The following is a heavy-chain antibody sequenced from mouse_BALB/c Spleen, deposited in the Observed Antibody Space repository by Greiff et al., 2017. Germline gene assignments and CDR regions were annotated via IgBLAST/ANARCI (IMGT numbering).Heavy chain of an antibody. V-gene: IGHV5-17*02. D-gene: IGHD1-1*01. CDR3: ARVRYPSYAMDY. CDR2: ISSGSSTI. CDR1: GFTFSSFG. J-gene: IGHJ4*01. Sequence: DVKLVESGGGLVQPGGSRKLSCAASGFTFSSFGMHWVRQAPEKGLEWVAYISSGSSTIYYADTVKGRFTISRDNPKNTLFLQMTSLRSEDTAMYYCARVRYPSYAMDYWGQGTSVTVSS.